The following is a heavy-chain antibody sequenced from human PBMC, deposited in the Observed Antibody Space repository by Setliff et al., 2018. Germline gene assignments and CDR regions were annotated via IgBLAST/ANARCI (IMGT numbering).Heavy chain of an antibody. J-gene: IGHJ3*02. CDR2: ISASGGTT. D-gene: IGHD3-16*01. V-gene: IGHV3-23*01. CDR3: TTDPSATFGGVIGAAFDM. CDR1: GFTLNNYA. Sequence: LRLSCAASGFTLNNYAMSWVRQAPGNGLEWVSIISASGGTTYYADSVKGRFTISSDNSKNTLYLQMNSLKTEDTAVYYCTTDPSATFGGVIGAAFDMWGQGTMVTVSS.